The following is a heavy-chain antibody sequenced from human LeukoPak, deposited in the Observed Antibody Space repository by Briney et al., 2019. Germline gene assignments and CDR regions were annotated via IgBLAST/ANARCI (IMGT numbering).Heavy chain of an antibody. Sequence: PGGSLRLSCAASGFTFSSCAMTWVRQAPGKGLEWVSSVNGGGGTSYYADSVKGRFTISRDNSRNTLSLQMSSLRAEDTAIYYCASCGGDCYSLPDYFDYWGQGTLVTVSS. CDR2: VNGGGGTS. J-gene: IGHJ4*02. CDR1: GFTFSSCA. CDR3: ASCGGDCYSLPDYFDY. D-gene: IGHD2-21*01. V-gene: IGHV3-23*01.